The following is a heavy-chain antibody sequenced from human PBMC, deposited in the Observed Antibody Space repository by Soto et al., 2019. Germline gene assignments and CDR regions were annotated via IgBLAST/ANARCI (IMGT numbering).Heavy chain of an antibody. Sequence: EVQLVESGGGLVQPGGSLSLSCAASGFTLSDNWIHWVRRVPGKGLVWVARTNSDGSSVTYADSVKGRFTLSRDNAKYTWFLQLDRLRVEDTAMYYCVRGPEQRPFDYWGQGTLVTVSS. CDR2: TNSDGSSV. D-gene: IGHD6-25*01. CDR3: VRGPEQRPFDY. J-gene: IGHJ4*02. V-gene: IGHV3-74*03. CDR1: GFTLSDNW.